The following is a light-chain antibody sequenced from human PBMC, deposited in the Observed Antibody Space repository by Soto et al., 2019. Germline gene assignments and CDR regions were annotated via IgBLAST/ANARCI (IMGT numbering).Light chain of an antibody. Sequence: EIVLTQSPGTLSLSPGERATLSCRASQSINNKYLAWYQQEPGQTPRLLIHGVSIRATGIPDRFSGSGSGTDFTVTISRLEPEDFAVYYCQLYSGSPCTSGQATKVEIK. CDR1: QSINNKY. J-gene: IGKJ1*01. CDR2: GVS. CDR3: QLYSGSPCT. V-gene: IGKV3-20*01.